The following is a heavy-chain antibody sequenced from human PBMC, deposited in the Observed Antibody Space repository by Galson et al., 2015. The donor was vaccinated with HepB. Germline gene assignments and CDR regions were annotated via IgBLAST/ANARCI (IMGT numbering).Heavy chain of an antibody. V-gene: IGHV3-21*01. D-gene: IGHD6-13*01. CDR2: ININTNYK. CDR1: GFTFSSYN. J-gene: IGHJ1*01. CDR3: ARDRPPGIAAAGSFQH. Sequence: SLRLPCAGSGFTFSSYNMNWVRQAPGKGLEWVSSININTNYKYYADSVKGRFTISRDNAKNSLYLQMNSLTAEDTAIYYCARDRPPGIAAAGSFQHWGQGTLVTVSS.